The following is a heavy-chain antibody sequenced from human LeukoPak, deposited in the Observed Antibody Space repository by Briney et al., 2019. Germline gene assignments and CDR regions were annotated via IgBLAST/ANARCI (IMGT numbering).Heavy chain of an antibody. Sequence: ASVKVSCKASGYTFPSYDINWVRQATGQGREWMGWMNPNSGNTGYAQKFQGRVTMTRNTSISTAYMELSSLTSEDTAVYYCAKDASSSGYYYFDYWGQGTLVTVSS. V-gene: IGHV1-8*01. CDR3: AKDASSSGYYYFDY. J-gene: IGHJ4*02. D-gene: IGHD3-22*01. CDR2: MNPNSGNT. CDR1: GYTFPSYD.